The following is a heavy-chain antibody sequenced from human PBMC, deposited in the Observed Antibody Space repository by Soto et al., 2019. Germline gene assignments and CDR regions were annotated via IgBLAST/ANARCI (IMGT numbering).Heavy chain of an antibody. V-gene: IGHV1-18*01. CDR1: GYTFTSYG. CDR3: AAVTDYDFWSGYYEGGGSYFDY. Sequence: QVQLVQSGAEVKKPGASVKVSCKASGYTFTSYGISWVRQAPGQGLEWMGWISAYNGNTNYARKLQGRVTMTTDTSTGTAYREPRSLGNDDPAVYYWAAVTDYDFWSGYYEGGGSYFDYWGQGTLVTVSS. J-gene: IGHJ4*02. D-gene: IGHD3-3*01. CDR2: ISAYNGNT.